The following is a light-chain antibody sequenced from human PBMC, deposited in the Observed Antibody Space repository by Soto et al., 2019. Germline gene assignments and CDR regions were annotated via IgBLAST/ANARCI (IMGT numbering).Light chain of an antibody. Sequence: VLTQPPSVSGAPGQRVTISCTGSSSNIGAGYDVHWYQQLPGTAPKLLIYGNSNRPSGVPDRFSGSKSGTSASLAITGLQAEDEADYYCQSYDSSLSGYYVFGTGTKVTVL. CDR2: GNS. CDR1: SSNIGAGYD. J-gene: IGLJ1*01. V-gene: IGLV1-40*01. CDR3: QSYDSSLSGYYV.